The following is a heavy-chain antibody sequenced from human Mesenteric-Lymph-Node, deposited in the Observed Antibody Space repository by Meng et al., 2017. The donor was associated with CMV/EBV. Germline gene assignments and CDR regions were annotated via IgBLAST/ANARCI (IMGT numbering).Heavy chain of an antibody. V-gene: IGHV3-23*03. Sequence: GGSLRLSCAASGFTFSSYAMNWVRQAPGKGLEWISVFYISGRSTYYADSVKGRFTISRDNSKNMVYLQMNSLRVEDTAVYYCAKDRGESDDAYDVWGQGATVTVSS. J-gene: IGHJ3*01. CDR3: AKDRGESDDAYDV. D-gene: IGHD3-16*01. CDR2: FYISGRST. CDR1: GFTFSSYA.